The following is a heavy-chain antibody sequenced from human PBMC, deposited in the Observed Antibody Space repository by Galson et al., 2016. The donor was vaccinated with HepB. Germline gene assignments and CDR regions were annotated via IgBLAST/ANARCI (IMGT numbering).Heavy chain of an antibody. Sequence: QSGAEVKKPGDSLKISCKGSGYTFTTNWIGWVRQMPGKGLEWMGIMYPGDSDTRYNPSFIGHVTMSADKSISTAYLQWSSLKASDSAMYYCARQIASVGKTFDYWGQGTLVTVSS. V-gene: IGHV5-51*01. D-gene: IGHD6-13*01. J-gene: IGHJ4*02. CDR1: GYTFTTNW. CDR3: ARQIASVGKTFDY. CDR2: MYPGDSDT.